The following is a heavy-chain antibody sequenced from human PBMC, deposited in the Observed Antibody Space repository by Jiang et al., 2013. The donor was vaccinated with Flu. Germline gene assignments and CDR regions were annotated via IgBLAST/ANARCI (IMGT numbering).Heavy chain of an antibody. CDR1: GDTFTNYF. D-gene: IGHD3-10*01. CDR3: ARPLVPGSYYLAGH. Sequence: SGASVKVSCKASGDTFTNYFMHWMRQAPGQGLEWMGIINLSVGTTSYAQKFQGRVTMTRDTSTSTVYMELNSLTSEDTAVYYCARPLVPGSYYLAGHWGQGTLVT. J-gene: IGHJ4*02. CDR2: INLSVGTT. V-gene: IGHV1-46*01.